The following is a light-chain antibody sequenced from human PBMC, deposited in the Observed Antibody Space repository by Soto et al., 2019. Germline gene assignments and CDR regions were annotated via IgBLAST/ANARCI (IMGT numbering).Light chain of an antibody. CDR1: QSVSSN. CDR2: GAS. CDR3: QQYNNWPGT. V-gene: IGKV3-15*01. J-gene: IGKJ1*01. Sequence: EIVLTQSPDTLSLTLGERATLSCRASQSVSSNLAWYQQKPGQAPRLLIYGASTRATGIPARFSGSGSGTEFTLTISSLQSEDFAVYYCQQYNNWPGTFGQGTKVDIK.